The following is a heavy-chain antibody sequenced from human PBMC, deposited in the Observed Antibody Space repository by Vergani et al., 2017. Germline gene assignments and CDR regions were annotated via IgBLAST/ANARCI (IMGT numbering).Heavy chain of an antibody. CDR3: ARQNPYGSAHVDF. CDR1: GYSVGSGYY. Sequence: QVDLQESGPGLVKSSETLSLNCAVSGYSVGSGYYWCCIRQPPGRGLDWIGCVHRNGNTYYTSSLRSRATISRDTSKNQFSLRLTSVTAADTAVYYCARQNPYGSAHVDFWGRGVMVTVSA. V-gene: IGHV4-38-2*01. D-gene: IGHD3-10*01. J-gene: IGHJ4*02. CDR2: VHRNGNT.